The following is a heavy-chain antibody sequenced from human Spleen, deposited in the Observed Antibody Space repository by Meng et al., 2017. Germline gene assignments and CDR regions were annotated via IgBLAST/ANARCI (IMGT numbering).Heavy chain of an antibody. CDR2: INPKTGGT. CDR1: EYTFTDYY. V-gene: IGHV1-2*02. CDR3: AREVQLEPHEINWFDP. J-gene: IGHJ5*02. D-gene: IGHD1-1*01. Sequence: QVHLGQSGAEVRKPGASVKVSCKASEYTFTDYYIHWMRQAPGQGLEWMGWINPKTGGTEYTQKFQGRVTMTRDTSIRTAYMDLSRLRSDDTAVYYCAREVQLEPHEINWFDPWGQGTLVTVSS.